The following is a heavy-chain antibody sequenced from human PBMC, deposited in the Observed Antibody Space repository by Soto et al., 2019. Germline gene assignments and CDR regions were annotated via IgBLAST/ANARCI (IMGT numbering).Heavy chain of an antibody. Sequence: PSETLALTCTVSGGSISSGGYYWSWIRQHPGKGLEWIGYIYYSGSTYYNLSLKSRVTISVDTSKNQFSLKLSSVTAADTAVYYCARHSSGYYWFDPWGQGTLVTVSS. CDR3: ARHSSGYYWFDP. J-gene: IGHJ5*02. V-gene: IGHV4-31*02. CDR2: IYYSGST. D-gene: IGHD3-22*01. CDR1: GGSISSGGYY.